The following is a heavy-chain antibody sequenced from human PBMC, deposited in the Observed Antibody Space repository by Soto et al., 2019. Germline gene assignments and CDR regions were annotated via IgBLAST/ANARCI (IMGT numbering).Heavy chain of an antibody. Sequence: QVRLVQSGAEVKKPGASVKVSCTASGYTFTNYGISWVRQAPGQGLEWMGWISAYNGNTNYAQKFQGRVTMTTDTSTTTAYMELRSLRSEDTAVYYCARKSNVVVRPAIHDYWGQGTLVTVSS. D-gene: IGHD2-2*01. CDR2: ISAYNGNT. CDR3: ARKSNVVVRPAIHDY. CDR1: GYTFTNYG. J-gene: IGHJ4*02. V-gene: IGHV1-18*01.